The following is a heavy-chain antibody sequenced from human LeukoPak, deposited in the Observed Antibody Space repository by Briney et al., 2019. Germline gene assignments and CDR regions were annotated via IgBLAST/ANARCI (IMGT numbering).Heavy chain of an antibody. D-gene: IGHD2-2*01. CDR3: AKVRAKVPAAIDAFDI. CDR1: GXTXXXYA. Sequence: AXGXTXXXYAMSWVRQAPGKGLEWVSAISGSGGSTYYADSVKGRFTISGDNSKNTLYLQMNSLRAEDTAVYYCAKVRAKVPAAIDAFDIWGQGTMVTVSS. J-gene: IGHJ3*02. V-gene: IGHV3-23*01. CDR2: ISGSGGST.